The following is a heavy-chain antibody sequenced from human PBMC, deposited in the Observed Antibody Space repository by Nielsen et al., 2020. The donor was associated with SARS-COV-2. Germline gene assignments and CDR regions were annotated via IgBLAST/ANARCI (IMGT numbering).Heavy chain of an antibody. Sequence: GESLKISCAASGFTFSNYAMDWVRQAPGKGLEWVASVSGSGEIIYHADSVKGRFTISRDNSKNTVYLQMNSLRAEDTALYHCAKDHGAGSYFFDYWGQGTLVTVS. V-gene: IGHV3-23*01. D-gene: IGHD3-10*01. J-gene: IGHJ4*02. CDR2: VSGSGEII. CDR1: GFTFSNYA. CDR3: AKDHGAGSYFFDY.